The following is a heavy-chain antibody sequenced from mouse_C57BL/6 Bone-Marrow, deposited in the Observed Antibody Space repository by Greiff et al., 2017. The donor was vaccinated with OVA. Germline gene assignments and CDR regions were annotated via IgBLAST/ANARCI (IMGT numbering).Heavy chain of an antibody. CDR1: GYTFTSYG. CDR2: IYPRSGNT. J-gene: IGHJ3*01. CDR3: ASRVYDYDGWFDY. V-gene: IGHV1-81*01. D-gene: IGHD2-4*01. Sequence: QVQLQQSGAELARPGASVKLSCKASGYTFTSYGISWVKQRTGQGLEWIGEIYPRSGNTYYNEKFKGKATLTADKSSSTAYMELRSLTSEDSAVYFCASRVYDYDGWFDYWGQGTLVTVSA.